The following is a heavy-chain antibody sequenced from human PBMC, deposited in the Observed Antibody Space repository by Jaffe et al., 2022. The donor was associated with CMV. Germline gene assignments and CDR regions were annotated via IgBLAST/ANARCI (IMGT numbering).Heavy chain of an antibody. Sequence: EVQLVESGGGLIQPGGSLRLSCAASGFTVSSNYMSWVRQAPGKGLEWVSVIYSGGSTYYADSVKGRFTISRDNSKNTLYLQMNSLRAEDTAVYYCARDGGSGWYGSFDYWGQGTLVTVSS. D-gene: IGHD6-19*01. CDR3: ARDGGSGWYGSFDY. J-gene: IGHJ4*02. V-gene: IGHV3-53*01. CDR1: GFTVSSNY. CDR2: IYSGGST.